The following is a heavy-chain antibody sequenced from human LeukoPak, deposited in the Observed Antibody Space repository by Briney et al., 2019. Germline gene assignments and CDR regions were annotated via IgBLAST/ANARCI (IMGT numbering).Heavy chain of an antibody. CDR2: ISNSDGNT. V-gene: IGHV3-23*01. J-gene: IGHJ4*02. CDR3: ATYRQVLLPFES. Sequence: GGSLRLSCIASGFTFSSYAMSWVRQAPGKGLEWASTISNSDGNTYYADSVKGRFTISRDNSKNTLYLQMNSLTAEDTAIYYCATYRQVLLPFESWGQGTLVTVSS. D-gene: IGHD2-8*02. CDR1: GFTFSSYA.